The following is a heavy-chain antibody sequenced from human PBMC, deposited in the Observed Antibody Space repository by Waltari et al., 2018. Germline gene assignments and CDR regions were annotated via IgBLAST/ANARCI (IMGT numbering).Heavy chain of an antibody. J-gene: IGHJ3*02. CDR1: GDSISSAGNY. CDR3: ARDLRIWALDI. V-gene: IGHV4-61*02. Sequence: QVQLQESGPGLVKPSQTLSLTCTVSGDSISSAGNYWRWVRQPAGKGLEWFGRGYKNDNTNYNHSLKSRVTITLDRSKNQFSLKLGSVTAADTAVYVCARDLRIWALDIWGQGTMVTVSS. D-gene: IGHD3-16*01. CDR2: GYKNDNT.